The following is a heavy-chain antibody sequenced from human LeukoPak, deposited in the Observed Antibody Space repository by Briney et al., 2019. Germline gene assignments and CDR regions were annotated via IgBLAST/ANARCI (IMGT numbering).Heavy chain of an antibody. V-gene: IGHV3-7*03. CDR2: IKQDGSEK. J-gene: IGHJ4*02. Sequence: GGSLRLSCAVSGFTFSSYWMSWVRQAPGKGLEWVANIKQDGSEKYYVDSVKGRFTISRDNAKNSLYLQMNSLRAEDTAVYYCAKLSVITMIVVGYFDYWGQGTLVTVSS. CDR3: AKLSVITMIVVGYFDY. CDR1: GFTFSSYW. D-gene: IGHD3-22*01.